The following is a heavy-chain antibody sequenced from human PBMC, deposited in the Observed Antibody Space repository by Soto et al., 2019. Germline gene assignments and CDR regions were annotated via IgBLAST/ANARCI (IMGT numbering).Heavy chain of an antibody. J-gene: IGHJ6*02. CDR3: ARDSGPIMEPTGYFYYGMDV. Sequence: QVQLVQSGAEVKKPGASVKVPCKASGYSFPSYGISWVRQAPGQGLEWVGWINTYKGNTNYAQKLQGRVTMTTDTSTSTAYMELRSLRSDDTAVYYCARDSGPIMEPTGYFYYGMDVWGQGTTVTVSS. CDR2: INTYKGNT. CDR1: GYSFPSYG. V-gene: IGHV1-18*01. D-gene: IGHD1-1*01.